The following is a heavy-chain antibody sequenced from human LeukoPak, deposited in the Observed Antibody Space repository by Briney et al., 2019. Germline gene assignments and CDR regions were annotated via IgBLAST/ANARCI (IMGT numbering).Heavy chain of an antibody. Sequence: ASVKVSCKASGYTFTSYGISWVRQAPGQGLEWMGWISAYKGNTNYAQKLQGRVTMTTDTSTSTAYMDLRSLRSDATAVYYCARDCSGGTCYLYYYMDVWGKGTTVTVSS. J-gene: IGHJ6*03. CDR1: GYTFTSYG. V-gene: IGHV1-18*01. CDR2: ISAYKGNT. D-gene: IGHD2-15*01. CDR3: ARDCSGGTCYLYYYMDV.